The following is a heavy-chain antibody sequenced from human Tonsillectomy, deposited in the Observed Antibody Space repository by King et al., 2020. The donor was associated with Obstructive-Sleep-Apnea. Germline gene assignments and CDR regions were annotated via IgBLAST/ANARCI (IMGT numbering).Heavy chain of an antibody. J-gene: IGHJ4*02. CDR2: ISSNGGST. V-gene: IGHV3-64*01. CDR1: GFTFSSYA. D-gene: IGHD3-22*01. Sequence: VQLVESGGGLVQPGGSLRLSCAASGFTFSSYAMHWVRQAPGKGLEYVSAISSNGGSTYYANSLKGRFTISRDNSKNTLYLQMGSLRAEDMAVYYCARGRYYDSSGYSDYWGQGTLVTVSS. CDR3: ARGRYYDSSGYSDY.